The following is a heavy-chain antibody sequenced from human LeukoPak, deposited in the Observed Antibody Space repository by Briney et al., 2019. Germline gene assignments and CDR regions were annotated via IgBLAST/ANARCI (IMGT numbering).Heavy chain of an antibody. CDR1: GGSFSGYY. Sequence: SETLSLTCAVYGGSFSGYYWSWIRQPPGKGLEWIGDINHSGSTNYNPSLKSRVTISVDTSKNKFSLKLSSVTAADTAVYYCARLDIVVVPATILGWFESWGQGTLVTVSS. J-gene: IGHJ5*01. D-gene: IGHD2-2*03. CDR2: INHSGST. V-gene: IGHV4-34*01. CDR3: ARLDIVVVPATILGWFES.